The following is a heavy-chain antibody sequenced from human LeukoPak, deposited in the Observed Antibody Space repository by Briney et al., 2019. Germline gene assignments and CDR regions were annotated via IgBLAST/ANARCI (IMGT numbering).Heavy chain of an antibody. Sequence: GASVKVSCKASGYTFSDYYMHWVRQAPGQGLEWMGRINPNSGGTNYAQKFQGRVTMTRDTSIRTAYMELSGLRSDDTAVYYCARARDYYDSSGYDYWGQGTLVTVSS. J-gene: IGHJ4*02. D-gene: IGHD3-22*01. V-gene: IGHV1-2*06. CDR3: ARARDYYDSSGYDY. CDR2: INPNSGGT. CDR1: GYTFSDYY.